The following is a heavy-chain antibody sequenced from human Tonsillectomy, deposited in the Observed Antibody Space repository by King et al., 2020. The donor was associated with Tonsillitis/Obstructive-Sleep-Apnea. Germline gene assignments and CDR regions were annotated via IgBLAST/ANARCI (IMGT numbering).Heavy chain of an antibody. CDR3: ARDSGYCSSTSCYSRLDY. Sequence: QLVQSGAEVKKPGSSVKVSCKASGGTFSSYAISWVRQAPGQGLEWMGVIIPILGIANYAQKFQGRVTITADKSTSTAYMELSSLRSEDTAVYYCARDSGYCSSTSCYSRLDYWGQGTLVTVSS. CDR2: IIPILGIA. J-gene: IGHJ4*02. V-gene: IGHV1-69*10. CDR1: GGTFSSYA. D-gene: IGHD2-2*01.